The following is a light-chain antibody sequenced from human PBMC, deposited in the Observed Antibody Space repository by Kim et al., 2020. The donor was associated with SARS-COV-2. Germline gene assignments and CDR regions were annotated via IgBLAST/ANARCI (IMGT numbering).Light chain of an antibody. CDR2: QDD. V-gene: IGLV3-1*01. CDR3: QAWDRGTVV. CDR1: KLGDKY. Sequence: SYELTQPPSVSVSPGQTASITCSGDKLGDKYACWYQQKSGQSPVLVIYQDDKRPSGIPGRFSGSNSGNTATLTIRGTQAMDEADYYCQAWDRGTVVFGGGTQLTVL. J-gene: IGLJ3*02.